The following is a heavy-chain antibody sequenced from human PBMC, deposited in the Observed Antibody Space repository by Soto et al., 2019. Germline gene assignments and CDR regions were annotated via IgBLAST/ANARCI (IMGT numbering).Heavy chain of an antibody. CDR2: ISGYNGNR. Sequence: QVQLVQSGAEVKKPGASVKVSCKASGYTFTTYGISWMRQAPGQGLEWMGWISGYNGNRNYAQNLQGRVTVTTDTSTSTAYMELRNLSSDDTAVYYCAREVEARGGEYDYWGQGTLVIVSS. V-gene: IGHV1-18*01. D-gene: IGHD3-16*01. CDR3: AREVEARGGEYDY. J-gene: IGHJ4*02. CDR1: GYTFTTYG.